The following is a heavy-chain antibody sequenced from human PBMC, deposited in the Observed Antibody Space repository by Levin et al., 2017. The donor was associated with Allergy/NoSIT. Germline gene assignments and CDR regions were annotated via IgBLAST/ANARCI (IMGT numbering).Heavy chain of an antibody. D-gene: IGHD2-21*01. Sequence: GGSLRLSCVVSGFTFSSYAMSWIRQTPDKGLEWISIISGNSRTIYYADSVRGRFTISRDNSKNTLYLQMNSLSAQDTALYYCVSYRDGPYIHIADRGQGTLVTVYS. J-gene: IGHJ4*02. CDR2: ISGNSRTI. CDR3: VSYRDGPYIHIAD. CDR1: GFTFSSYA. V-gene: IGHV3-23*01.